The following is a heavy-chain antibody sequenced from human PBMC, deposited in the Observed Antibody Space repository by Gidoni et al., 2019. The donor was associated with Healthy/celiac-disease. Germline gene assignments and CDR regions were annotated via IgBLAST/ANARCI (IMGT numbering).Heavy chain of an antibody. D-gene: IGHD2-21*01. Sequence: QLQLQESGPGLVKPSETLSLTCTVSGGSIRSSSYYWGWIRQPPGKGLEWIGSIYYSGSTYYNPSLKSRVTISVDTSKNQFSLKLSSVTAADTAVYYCARQGVGMYYFDYWGQGTLVTVSS. CDR2: IYYSGST. J-gene: IGHJ4*02. CDR3: ARQGVGMYYFDY. V-gene: IGHV4-39*01. CDR1: GGSIRSSSYY.